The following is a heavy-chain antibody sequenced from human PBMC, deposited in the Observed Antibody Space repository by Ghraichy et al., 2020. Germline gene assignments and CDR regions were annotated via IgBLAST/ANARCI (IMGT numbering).Heavy chain of an antibody. CDR3: VKAWGPGSHRDYYFDF. V-gene: IGHV3-23*01. Sequence: GGSLRLSCAASGFSFVNHAMTWVRQVPGKGLEWVATITDDGVGTFYTDSVKGRFTVSRDNSKDTVYLQLINLRAEDTAIFYCVKAWGPGSHRDYYFDFWGQGTLVTVSS. CDR2: ITDDGVGT. D-gene: IGHD3-10*01. CDR1: GFSFVNHA. J-gene: IGHJ4*02.